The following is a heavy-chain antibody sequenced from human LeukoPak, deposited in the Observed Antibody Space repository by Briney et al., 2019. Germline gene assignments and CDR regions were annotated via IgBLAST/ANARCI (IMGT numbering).Heavy chain of an antibody. D-gene: IGHD3-10*01. J-gene: IGHJ2*01. V-gene: IGHV4-31*03. CDR1: GGSISSGGYY. CDR3: ARSALLWFGELSPNYWYFDL. CDR2: IYYSGST. Sequence: SETLSLTCTVSGGSISSGGYYWSWIRQHPGKGLEWIGYIYYSGSTYYNPSLKSRVTISVDTSKNQFSLKLSSLTAADTAVYYCARSALLWFGELSPNYWYFDLWGRGTLVTVSS.